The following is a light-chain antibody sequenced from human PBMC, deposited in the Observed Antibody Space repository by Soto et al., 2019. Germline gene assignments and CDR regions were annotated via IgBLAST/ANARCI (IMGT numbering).Light chain of an antibody. J-gene: IGKJ5*01. V-gene: IGKV3-20*01. Sequence: ELVLTQSPGTLSLSPGERATLSCRASQSVSSYLAWYQQKPGQAPRVLIYGASSRASGIPDRFSGSGSETDFTLTISRLEPEDFALYYCQQYAGSPITFGQGTRLEIK. CDR3: QQYAGSPIT. CDR1: QSVSSY. CDR2: GAS.